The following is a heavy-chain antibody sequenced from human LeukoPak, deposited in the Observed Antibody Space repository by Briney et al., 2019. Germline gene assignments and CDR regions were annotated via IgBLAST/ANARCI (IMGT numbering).Heavy chain of an antibody. CDR1: GYTFTSYG. CDR2: ISAYNGNT. CDR3: ARFSYYYYYYMDV. J-gene: IGHJ6*03. V-gene: IGHV1-18*01. Sequence: ASVKVSCRASGYTFTSYGFSWMRQAPGQGLEWMGWISAYNGNTNYAQKLQGRVTMTTDTSTSTAYMELRSLRSDDTAVYYCARFSYYYYYYMDVWGKGTTVTVSS.